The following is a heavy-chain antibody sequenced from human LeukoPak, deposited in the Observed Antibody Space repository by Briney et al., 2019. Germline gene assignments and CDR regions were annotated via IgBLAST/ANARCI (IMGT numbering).Heavy chain of an antibody. Sequence: SETLSLTCTVSGGSISSYYWSWIRQPPGKGLEWIGYIYYSGSTNYNPSLKSRVTISVDTSKNQFSLKLSSVTAADTAVYYCGRVGYYDSSGYYFLSDYNWFDPWGQGTLVTVSS. J-gene: IGHJ5*02. CDR3: GRVGYYDSSGYYFLSDYNWFDP. CDR2: IYYSGST. V-gene: IGHV4-59*01. D-gene: IGHD3-22*01. CDR1: GGSISSYY.